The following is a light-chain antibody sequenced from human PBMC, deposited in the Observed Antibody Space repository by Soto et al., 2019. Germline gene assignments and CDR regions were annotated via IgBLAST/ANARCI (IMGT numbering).Light chain of an antibody. Sequence: EIVVTQSPCTLALSPGERASLSCRASQRVSSGYLAWYQQKPGQAPRLLIYGASNRATDIPDRFSGRGSGTDFTLTISRLEPEDFAVYYCQQYGSSPPSSTFGQGTRLDIK. CDR3: QQYGSSPPSST. CDR2: GAS. CDR1: QRVSSGY. V-gene: IGKV3-20*01. J-gene: IGKJ5*01.